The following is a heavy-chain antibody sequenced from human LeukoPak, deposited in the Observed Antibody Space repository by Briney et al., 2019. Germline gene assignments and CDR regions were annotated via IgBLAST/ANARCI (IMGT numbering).Heavy chain of an antibody. V-gene: IGHV4-39*01. J-gene: IGHJ4*02. CDR1: GGSISSSTYY. CDR2: IYYSGGS. CDR3: ARRADYPYYYDISAYFDY. D-gene: IGHD3-22*01. Sequence: SETLSLTCTVSGGSISSSTYYWDWIRQPPGEGLEWIGGIYYSGGSSYNPSLKSRLTMSVDTSKNQFSLKLSSVTAADTAVYYCARRADYPYYYDISAYFDYWGQGTQVTVSS.